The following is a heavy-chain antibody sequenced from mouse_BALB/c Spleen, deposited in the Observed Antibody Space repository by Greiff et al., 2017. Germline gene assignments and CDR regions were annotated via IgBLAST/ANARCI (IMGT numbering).Heavy chain of an antibody. D-gene: IGHD2-1*01. Sequence: QVQLQQSGPGLVAPSQSLSITCTVSGFSFTGYGVNWVRQPPGKGLEWLGMIWGDGSTDYNSALKSRLSISKDNSTSQVFLKMNSMHTDDTARYYCASGRGEGNYEFAYWGQGTLVTVSA. CDR1: GFSFTGYG. CDR2: IWGDGST. V-gene: IGHV2-6-7*01. CDR3: ASGRGEGNYEFAY. J-gene: IGHJ3*01.